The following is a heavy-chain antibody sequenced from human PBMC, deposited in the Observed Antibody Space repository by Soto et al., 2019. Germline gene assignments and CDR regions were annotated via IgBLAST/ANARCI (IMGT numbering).Heavy chain of an antibody. D-gene: IGHD3-16*01. J-gene: IGHJ6*02. Sequence: EAQLLESGGGLLQPGGSLRLSFAASGFTFSSYAMSWVRLAPGKVLEWVSGITGSGAITYYTDSVKGRFTISRDNSKNTLYLQMHSLSAEDTAVSDCARDVWGTTSMYCGLDVWGLGTTVTVSS. CDR2: ITGSGAIT. CDR3: ARDVWGTTSMYCGLDV. V-gene: IGHV3-23*01. CDR1: GFTFSSYA.